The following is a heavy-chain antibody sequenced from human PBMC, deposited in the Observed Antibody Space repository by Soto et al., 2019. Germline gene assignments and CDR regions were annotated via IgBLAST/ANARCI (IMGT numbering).Heavy chain of an antibody. D-gene: IGHD3-22*01. CDR3: ARLDSSGYYYGYYFDY. J-gene: IGHJ4*02. V-gene: IGHV4-31*03. Sequence: QVQLQESGPGLVKPSQTLSLTCTVSGGSISSGGYYWSWIRQHPGKGLEWIGYIYYSGSTYYNPFLKSRVTIAVDTSKKQFSLKLSSVTAEDTAVYYCARLDSSGYYYGYYFDYWGQGTLVTVPS. CDR2: IYYSGST. CDR1: GGSISSGGYY.